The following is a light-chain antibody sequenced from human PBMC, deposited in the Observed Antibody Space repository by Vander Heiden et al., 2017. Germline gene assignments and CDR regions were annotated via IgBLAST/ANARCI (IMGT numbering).Light chain of an antibody. Sequence: ESVLTQSPGILSLSPGERATLSCRASQTVSSNYLAWYQQIPGQAPRLLIYGATIRATGIPDRFSGSRSGTDFTLTVSRLEPEDFAVYYCQQYGSSPPMYTFGQGTKLEIK. V-gene: IGKV3-20*01. CDR2: GAT. CDR3: QQYGSSPPMYT. CDR1: QTVSSNY. J-gene: IGKJ2*01.